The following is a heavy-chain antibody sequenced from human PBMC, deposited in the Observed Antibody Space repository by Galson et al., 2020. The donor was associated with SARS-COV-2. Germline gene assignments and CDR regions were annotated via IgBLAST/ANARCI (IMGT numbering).Heavy chain of an antibody. Sequence: ASVKVSCKVSGYTLTELSMHWVRQAPGKGLEWMGGFDPEDGETIYAQKFQGRVTMTEDTSTDTAYMELSSLRSEDTAVYYCATPSYYYDSSGYYGDKKNDAFDIWGQGTMVTVSS. J-gene: IGHJ3*02. CDR3: ATPSYYYDSSGYYGDKKNDAFDI. CDR2: FDPEDGET. V-gene: IGHV1-24*01. D-gene: IGHD3-22*01. CDR1: GYTLTELS.